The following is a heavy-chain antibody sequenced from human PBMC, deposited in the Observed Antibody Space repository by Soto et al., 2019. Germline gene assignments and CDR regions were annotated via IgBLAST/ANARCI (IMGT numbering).Heavy chain of an antibody. J-gene: IGHJ4*02. CDR3: AKEDQRLALDY. Sequence: HVQLVESGGGVVQPGRSLRLSCAASGFTFSTFAMHWVRQAPGKGLEWVAVISYDVNNKYYAASVKGRFTISRDNSKNTVYLQTNSLRAEDTAVYYCAKEDQRLALDYWGQGTLVTVSS. CDR1: GFTFSTFA. D-gene: IGHD6-25*01. V-gene: IGHV3-30*18. CDR2: ISYDVNNK.